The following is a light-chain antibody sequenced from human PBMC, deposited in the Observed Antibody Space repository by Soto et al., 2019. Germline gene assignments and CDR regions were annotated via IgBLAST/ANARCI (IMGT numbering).Light chain of an antibody. Sequence: DIPMTQSPSSVSAPVGDRVTITCRASQDISNWLAWYQQKPGKAPKLLIYSTSILQNGVPSRFSGSGSGTEFTLTITSLQPEDFATYYCQQCYSSPRTCGQGTKVEV. J-gene: IGKJ1*01. V-gene: IGKV1-12*01. CDR3: QQCYSSPRT. CDR2: STS. CDR1: QDISNW.